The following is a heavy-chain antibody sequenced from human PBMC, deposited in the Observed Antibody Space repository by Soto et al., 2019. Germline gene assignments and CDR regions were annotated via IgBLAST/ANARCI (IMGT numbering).Heavy chain of an antibody. CDR2: IYYSGST. Sequence: QVQLQESGPGLVKPSETLSLTCTVSGGSISSYYWSWIRQPPGKGLEWIGYIYYSGSTNYNPSLTSRLPISVDTSKNQCSLKLSSVTAADTAVYYCARAKAPLYSSSWYWFDPWGQGTLVTVSS. V-gene: IGHV4-59*08. CDR3: ARAKAPLYSSSWYWFDP. D-gene: IGHD6-13*01. J-gene: IGHJ5*02. CDR1: GGSISSYY.